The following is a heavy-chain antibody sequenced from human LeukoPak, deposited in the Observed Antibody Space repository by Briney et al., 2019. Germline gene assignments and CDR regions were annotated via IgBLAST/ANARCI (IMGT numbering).Heavy chain of an antibody. V-gene: IGHV3-23*01. J-gene: IGHJ4*02. CDR2: ISGSGGST. CDR1: GFTFSNYA. Sequence: GGSLRLSCAASGFTFSNYAMNWVRQAPGKGLEWVSPISGSGGSTYYADSVKGRFTISRDNSKNTLHLQMNSLRAEDTAVYYCARDPNRKYYYGSGSPTYFDYWGQGTLVTVSS. CDR3: ARDPNRKYYYGSGSPTYFDY. D-gene: IGHD3-10*01.